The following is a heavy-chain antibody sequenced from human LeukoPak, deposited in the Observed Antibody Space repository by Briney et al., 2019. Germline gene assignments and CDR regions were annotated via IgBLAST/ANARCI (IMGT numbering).Heavy chain of an antibody. CDR3: ASGPGIAAAGTYWYFDL. J-gene: IGHJ2*01. D-gene: IGHD6-13*01. V-gene: IGHV1-69*13. CDR1: GGTFSSYA. CDR2: IIPIFGTA. Sequence: GASVKVSCKASGGTFSSYAISWVRQAPGQGLEWMGGIIPIFGTANYAQKFQGRVTITADESTSTAYMELSSLRSEDTAVYYCASGPGIAAAGTYWYFDLWGRGTPVTVSS.